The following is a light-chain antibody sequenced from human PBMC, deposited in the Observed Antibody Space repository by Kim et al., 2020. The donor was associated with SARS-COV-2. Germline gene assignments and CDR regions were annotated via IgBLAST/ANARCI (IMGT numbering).Light chain of an antibody. V-gene: IGKV3-15*01. J-gene: IGKJ4*01. CDR2: GAS. Sequence: SPGERATLSGGASQSVSSNLAWYQQKPGQAPRLLIYGASTRATGIPARFSGSGSGTEFTLTISSLQSEDFAVYYCQQYNNWPPLTFGGGTKVDIK. CDR1: QSVSSN. CDR3: QQYNNWPPLT.